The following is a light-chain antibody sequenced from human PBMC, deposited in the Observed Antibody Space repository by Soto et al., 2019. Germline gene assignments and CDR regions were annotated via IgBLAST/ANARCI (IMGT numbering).Light chain of an antibody. CDR2: EVS. V-gene: IGLV2-14*01. CDR3: SSYTSGSTWV. J-gene: IGLJ3*02. CDR1: SSDIGAYNY. Sequence: QSALTQPASVSGSPGQSITISCTGTSSDIGAYNYVSWYQQHPGKAPKLMIYEVSNRPSGVSNRFSGSKSGNTASLTISGLQAEDEGDYYCSSYTSGSTWVFGGGTKVTVL.